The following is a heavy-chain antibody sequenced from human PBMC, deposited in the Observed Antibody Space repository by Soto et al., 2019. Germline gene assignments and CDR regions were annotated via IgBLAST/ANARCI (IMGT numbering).Heavy chain of an antibody. J-gene: IGHJ5*02. V-gene: IGHV3-11*01. CDR1: GFRFNDQH. CDR2: ISSRGLTK. CDR3: ARAGDTGANFPFDP. D-gene: IGHD7-27*01. Sequence: QVQLVESGGGLVKPGGSLRLSCTGSGFRFNDQHLTWIRQAPGQGLEWISYISSRGLTKHYADSVKGRFTISRDNAKNTLYLQMSRLRAEDTAFYYCARAGDTGANFPFDPWGQGTLVTVSP.